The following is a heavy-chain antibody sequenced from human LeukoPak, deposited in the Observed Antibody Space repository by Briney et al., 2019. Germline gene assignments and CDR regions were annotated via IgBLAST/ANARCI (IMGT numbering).Heavy chain of an antibody. CDR3: ILTPPFRFFPDS. Sequence: GGSLTLSCAASGFTFSGSAMHWVRQASGKGLEWVGRIRSKANSYATAYAASVKGRFTISRDDSKNTAYLQMNSLKTEDTAVYYCILTPPFRFFPDSWGQGPLAPVPP. CDR2: IRSKANSYAT. D-gene: IGHD3-3*01. V-gene: IGHV3-73*01. J-gene: IGHJ5*02. CDR1: GFTFSGSA.